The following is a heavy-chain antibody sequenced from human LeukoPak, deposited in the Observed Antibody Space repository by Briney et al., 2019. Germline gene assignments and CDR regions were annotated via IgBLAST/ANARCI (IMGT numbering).Heavy chain of an antibody. CDR3: ARTHFSDDAFDI. D-gene: IGHD6-25*01. Sequence: GGSLRLSCAASGFTFSSYSMNWVRQAPGKGLEWVSSISSSSSYIYYADSVKGRFTISRDNAKNSLYPQMNSLRAEDTAVYYCARTHFSDDAFDIWGQGTMVTVSS. V-gene: IGHV3-21*01. J-gene: IGHJ3*02. CDR2: ISSSSSYI. CDR1: GFTFSSYS.